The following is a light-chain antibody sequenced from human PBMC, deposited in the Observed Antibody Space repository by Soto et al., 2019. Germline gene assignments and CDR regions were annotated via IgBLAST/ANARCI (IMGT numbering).Light chain of an antibody. V-gene: IGKV1-39*01. CDR2: GAS. CDR3: QQSHTSPRT. CDR1: QSVGTH. Sequence: DIQMTQSPSFLSASVGDRVTVTCRASQSVGTHLHWYQQKSGKAPKLLLYGASTLQSGVSSRFSGSGSGTDFTLTITSLQPDDFAVYYCQQSHTSPRTFGQGTRLDIK. J-gene: IGKJ2*01.